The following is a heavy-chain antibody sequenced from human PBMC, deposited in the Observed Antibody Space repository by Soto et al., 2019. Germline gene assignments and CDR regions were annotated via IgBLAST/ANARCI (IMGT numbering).Heavy chain of an antibody. CDR2: IVVGSGNT. CDR3: AAVRAGKTIRYYFDY. Sequence: GASVKVSCKASGFTFTSSAVQWVRQARGQRLEWIGWIVVGSGNTNYAQKFQERVTITRDMSTSTAYMELSSLRSEDTAVYYCAAVRAGKTIRYYFDYWGQGTLVTVSS. V-gene: IGHV1-58*01. D-gene: IGHD3-3*01. J-gene: IGHJ4*02. CDR1: GFTFTSSA.